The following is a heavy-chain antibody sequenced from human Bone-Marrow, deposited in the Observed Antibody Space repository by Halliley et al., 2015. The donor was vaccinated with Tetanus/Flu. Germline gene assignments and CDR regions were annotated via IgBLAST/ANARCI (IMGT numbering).Heavy chain of an antibody. V-gene: IGHV3-23*01. D-gene: IGHD2-15*01. J-gene: IGHJ4*02. Sequence: RGTSTFSADSGKGRFTPSRDNSNNTLSLQMNSLRAEDTAVYYCGKVREGRDCRGGIRYDFDYWGQGNLVTVSS. CDR3: GKVREGRDCRGGIRYDFDY. CDR2: RGTST.